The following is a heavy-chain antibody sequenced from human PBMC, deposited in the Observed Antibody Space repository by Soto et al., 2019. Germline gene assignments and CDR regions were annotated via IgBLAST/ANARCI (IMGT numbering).Heavy chain of an antibody. Sequence: GGSLRLSCAASGFTFSDYSMNWVRQAPGKGPGWVAYISSGSSAIYYADSVKGRFTISRDNVKNSLYLQMNSLRDEDTAVYYCARDTPFDYWGQGALVTV. J-gene: IGHJ4*02. V-gene: IGHV3-48*02. CDR3: ARDTPFDY. CDR1: GFTFSDYS. CDR2: ISSGSSAI.